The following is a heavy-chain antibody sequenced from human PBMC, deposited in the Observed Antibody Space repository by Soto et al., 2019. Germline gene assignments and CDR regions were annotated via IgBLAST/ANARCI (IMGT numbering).Heavy chain of an antibody. CDR3: AKVSLGALTFTDYYYYGLDV. CDR2: ISGGGGST. CDR1: GFTFSTYA. Sequence: PGGSLRLSCAASGFTFSTYAMNWVRQAPGKGLEWVSAISGGGGSTYYADSVKGRVTTSRDNSKNTLYLQMNSLRAGDTAVYYCAKVSLGALTFTDYYYYGLDVWGQGTTVTVSS. V-gene: IGHV3-23*01. D-gene: IGHD1-26*01. J-gene: IGHJ6*02.